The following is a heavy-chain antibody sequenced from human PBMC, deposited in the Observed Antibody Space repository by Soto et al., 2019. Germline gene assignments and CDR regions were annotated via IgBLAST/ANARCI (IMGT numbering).Heavy chain of an antibody. CDR2: IYYTGRT. J-gene: IGHJ6*02. V-gene: IGHV4-30-4*01. Sequence: SEALSLTCAVSGDSIGSGNYYWSWIRQPPGKGLEWIGYIYYTGRTYYNPSLKSRVSISVDTSKNQFSLKLSSVTAADTAVYYCARLGAYCASTSCYFHYGMDVWGQGTTVTVSS. CDR3: ARLGAYCASTSCYFHYGMDV. D-gene: IGHD2-2*01. CDR1: GDSIGSGNYY.